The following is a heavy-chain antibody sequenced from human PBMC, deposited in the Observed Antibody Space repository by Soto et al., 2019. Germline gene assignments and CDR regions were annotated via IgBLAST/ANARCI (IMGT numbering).Heavy chain of an antibody. D-gene: IGHD3-3*01. CDR3: ARTRITIFGVVIWSGAHFDY. CDR2: ISYDGSNK. J-gene: IGHJ4*02. CDR1: GFTFSIYA. Sequence: AGGSLRLSCAASGFTFSIYAMHWVRQAPGKGLEWVAVISYDGSNKYYADSVKGRFTISRDNSKNTLYLQMNSLRAEDTAVYYCARTRITIFGVVIWSGAHFDYWGQGTLVTVSS. V-gene: IGHV3-30-3*01.